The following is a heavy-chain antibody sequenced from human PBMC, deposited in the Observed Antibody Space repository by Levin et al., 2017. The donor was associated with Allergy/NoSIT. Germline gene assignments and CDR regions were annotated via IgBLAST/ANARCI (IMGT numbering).Heavy chain of an antibody. CDR1: GGSISSYY. J-gene: IGHJ6*03. Sequence: SETLSLTCTVSGGSISSYYWSWIRQPPGKGLEWIGYIYYSGSTNYNPSLKSRVTISVDTSKNQFSLKLSSVTAADTAVYYCARGLAVAGMGYYYYYYMDVWGKGTTVTVSS. CDR3: ARGLAVAGMGYYYYYYMDV. D-gene: IGHD6-19*01. CDR2: IYYSGST. V-gene: IGHV4-59*01.